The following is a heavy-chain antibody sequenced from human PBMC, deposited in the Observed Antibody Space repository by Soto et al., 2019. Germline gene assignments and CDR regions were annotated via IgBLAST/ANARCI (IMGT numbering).Heavy chain of an antibody. V-gene: IGHV3-15*07. CDR3: STDHAGEGY. CDR2: IKSRASGETI. Sequence: EVQLVESGGGLVEPGGSISLSCAVSGFTISDAWMNWVRQAPGKGLEWVGRIKSRASGETIDYAAPVKGRFTISRDDSKNTLYLQMHGLKIEDTAVYYCSTDHAGEGYWGQGTLVSVSS. J-gene: IGHJ4*02. D-gene: IGHD4-17*01. CDR1: GFTISDAW.